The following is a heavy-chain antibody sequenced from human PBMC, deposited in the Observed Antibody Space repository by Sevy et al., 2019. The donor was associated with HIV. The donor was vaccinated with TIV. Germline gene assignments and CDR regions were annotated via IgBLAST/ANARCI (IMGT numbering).Heavy chain of an antibody. CDR3: AHRALRYFDWLSPDYFDY. CDR2: IYWNDDK. Sequence: SSPTLVNPTQTLTLTCTFSGFSLSTSGVGVGWIRQPPGKALEWLALIYWNDDKRYSPSLKSRLTITKDTSKNQVVLTMTNMDPVDTATYYCAHRALRYFDWLSPDYFDYWGQGTLVTVSS. CDR1: GFSLSTSGVG. D-gene: IGHD3-9*01. V-gene: IGHV2-5*01. J-gene: IGHJ4*02.